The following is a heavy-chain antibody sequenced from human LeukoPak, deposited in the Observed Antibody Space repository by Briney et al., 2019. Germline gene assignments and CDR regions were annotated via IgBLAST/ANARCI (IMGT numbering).Heavy chain of an antibody. CDR2: IHYSGST. D-gene: IGHD1-26*01. CDR1: GGSISSYY. Sequence: SETLSLTCTVSGGSISSYYWSWIRQPPGKGLEWIGYIHYSGSTKYNPSLKSRVTISVDTSKNQFSLKVSSVTGADTAVYYCARTFSGSYYHYGMDVWGQGTTVTVSS. J-gene: IGHJ6*02. CDR3: ARTFSGSYYHYGMDV. V-gene: IGHV4-59*01.